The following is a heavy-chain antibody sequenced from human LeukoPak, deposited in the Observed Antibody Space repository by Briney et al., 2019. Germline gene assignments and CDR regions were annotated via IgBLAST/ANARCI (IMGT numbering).Heavy chain of an antibody. CDR1: GYTFTIYA. Sequence: ASVKVSCKASGYTFTIYAIHWERQPPGQRLGWVGWINAGNGNTKYSQKLQGRVTITRDTSASTAYMELSSLRSEDTAMYYCARAYYDILTGREDAFDIWGQGKMVTVSS. V-gene: IGHV1-3*01. CDR2: INAGNGNT. D-gene: IGHD3-9*01. CDR3: ARAYYDILTGREDAFDI. J-gene: IGHJ3*02.